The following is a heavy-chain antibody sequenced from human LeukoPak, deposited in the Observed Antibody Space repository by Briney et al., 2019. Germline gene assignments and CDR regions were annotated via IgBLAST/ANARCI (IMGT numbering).Heavy chain of an antibody. CDR1: GFTFSSYG. CDR3: AKDNGALVVVPAANSDY. V-gene: IGHV3-30*18. Sequence: PGRSLRLSCAASGFTFSSYGMHWVRQAPGKGLEWVAVISYDGSNKYYADSVKGRFTISRDNSKNTLYLQMNSLRAEDTAVYYCAKDNGALVVVPAANSDYWGQGTLVTVSS. CDR2: ISYDGSNK. J-gene: IGHJ4*02. D-gene: IGHD2-2*01.